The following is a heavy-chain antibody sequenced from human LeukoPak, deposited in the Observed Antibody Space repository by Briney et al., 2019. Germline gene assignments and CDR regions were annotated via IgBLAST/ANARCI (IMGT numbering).Heavy chain of an antibody. CDR1: GFTFSNFE. Sequence: PGGSLILSCATSGFTFSNFEMTWVRQAPEKGLELVSYISSSGSAIYYADSVKGRFTISRDNTKNSLYLQMNSLRAEDTAVYYCLPDAFDIWGQGTMVTVSS. V-gene: IGHV3-48*03. J-gene: IGHJ3*02. CDR3: LPDAFDI. CDR2: ISSSGSAI.